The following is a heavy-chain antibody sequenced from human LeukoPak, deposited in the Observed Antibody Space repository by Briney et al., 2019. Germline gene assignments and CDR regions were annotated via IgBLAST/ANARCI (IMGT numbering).Heavy chain of an antibody. CDR3: ARQTPRIAARREFDY. D-gene: IGHD6-6*01. V-gene: IGHV1-69*04. J-gene: IGHJ4*02. CDR2: IIPILGIA. Sequence: SVKVSCKASGGTFISYAISWVRQAPGQGLEWMGRIIPILGIANYAQKLQGRVTMTTDTSTSTAYMELRSLRSDDTAVYYCARQTPRIAARREFDYWGQGTLVTVSS. CDR1: GGTFISYA.